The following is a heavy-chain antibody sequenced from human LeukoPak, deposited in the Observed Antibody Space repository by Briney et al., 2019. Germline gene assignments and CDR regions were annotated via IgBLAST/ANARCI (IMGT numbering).Heavy chain of an antibody. CDR3: ARDVRYSGYDRTYNWFDP. CDR1: GFTFSIYA. V-gene: IGHV3-30*09. CDR2: MSYDGSNK. Sequence: PGRSLRLSCAASGFTFSIYAMHWVRQAPGKGLERAAVMSYDGSNKYYADSVKGRFAISRDNSKNTLYLQMNSLRVEDTAVYYCARDVRYSGYDRTYNWFDPWGQGTLVTVSS. D-gene: IGHD5-12*01. J-gene: IGHJ5*02.